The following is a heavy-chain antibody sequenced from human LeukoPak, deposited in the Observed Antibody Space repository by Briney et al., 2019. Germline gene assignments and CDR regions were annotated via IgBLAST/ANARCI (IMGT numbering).Heavy chain of an antibody. J-gene: IGHJ4*02. V-gene: IGHV1-18*01. CDR1: GYTFTSYG. CDR2: ISAYNGNT. Sequence: GASVRVSCKASGYTFTSYGISWVRQAPGQGLEWMGWISAYNGNTNYAQKLQGRVTMTTDTSTSTAYMELRSLRSDDTAVYYCARSPGGVATITWLDYWGQGTLVTVSS. D-gene: IGHD5-12*01. CDR3: ARSPGGVATITWLDY.